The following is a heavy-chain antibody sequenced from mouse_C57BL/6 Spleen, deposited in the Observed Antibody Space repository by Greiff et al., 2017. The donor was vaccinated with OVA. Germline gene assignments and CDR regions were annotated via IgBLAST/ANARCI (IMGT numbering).Heavy chain of an antibody. CDR3: AREDYDFDY. CDR2: IHPNRGST. V-gene: IGHV1-64*01. Sequence: VQLHQPGAELVKPGASVKLSCKASGYTFTSYWMHWVQQRPGQGLEWIGMIHPNRGSTNYNEKFKSKAPLTVDKSSSTAYMQLSSLTSEDSAVYYWAREDYDFDYWGQGTTLTVSS. CDR1: GYTFTSYW. D-gene: IGHD2-4*01. J-gene: IGHJ2*01.